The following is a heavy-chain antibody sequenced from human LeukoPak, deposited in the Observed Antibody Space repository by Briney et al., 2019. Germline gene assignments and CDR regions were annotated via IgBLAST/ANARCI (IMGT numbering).Heavy chain of an antibody. V-gene: IGHV3-20*04. CDR2: INWNGGST. CDR1: GFTFDDYG. D-gene: IGHD6-13*01. Sequence: GGSLRFSCAASGFTFDDYGMSWVRQAPGKGLEWVSGINWNGGSTGYADSVKGRFTISRDNAKNSLYLQMNSLRAEDTALYYCARQLVENYYYYMDVWGKGTTVTVSS. J-gene: IGHJ6*03. CDR3: ARQLVENYYYYMDV.